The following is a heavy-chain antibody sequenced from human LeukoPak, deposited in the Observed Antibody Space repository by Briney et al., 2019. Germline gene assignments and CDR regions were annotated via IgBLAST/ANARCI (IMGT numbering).Heavy chain of an antibody. V-gene: IGHV3-74*01. D-gene: IGHD1-26*01. Sequence: PGGSLRLSCAASGFTFSSYGMSWVRQAPGKGLVWVSRINSDGSTTNYADSVKGRFTISRDNAKNTLDLQMNSLRAEDTAVYYCARRSSGSPPYYFDYWGQGTLVTVSS. CDR2: INSDGSTT. CDR3: ARRSSGSPPYYFDY. J-gene: IGHJ4*02. CDR1: GFTFSSYG.